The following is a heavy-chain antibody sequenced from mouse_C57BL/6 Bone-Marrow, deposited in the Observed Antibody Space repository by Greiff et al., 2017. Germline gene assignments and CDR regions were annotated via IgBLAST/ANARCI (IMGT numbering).Heavy chain of an antibody. CDR3: AGGATAPWYFDV. Sequence: ESGPGLVKPSQSLSLTCSVTGYSITSGYYWNWIRQFPGNKLEWMGYISYDGGTNYNPSLKNRISIPRTTSKNQFFLKLNSVTTEDTATYYCAGGATAPWYFDVWGTGTTVTVSS. CDR2: ISYDGGT. J-gene: IGHJ1*03. CDR1: GYSITSGYY. D-gene: IGHD1-2*01. V-gene: IGHV3-6*01.